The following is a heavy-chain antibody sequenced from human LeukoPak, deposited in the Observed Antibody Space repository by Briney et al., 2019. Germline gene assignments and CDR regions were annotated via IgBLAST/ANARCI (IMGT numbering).Heavy chain of an antibody. D-gene: IGHD2/OR15-2a*01. J-gene: IGHJ3*02. Sequence: PSETLSLTCTVSGGSIRSRTYYWGWIRQPPGKGLEWLGSIYYTGSTFYNPSLKSRVTISVDTSKNQFSMKLSSVTAADAAVYFCAREWTTWGAFDIWGQGTMVTVSS. V-gene: IGHV4-39*07. CDR3: AREWTTWGAFDI. CDR1: GGSIRSRTYY. CDR2: IYYTGST.